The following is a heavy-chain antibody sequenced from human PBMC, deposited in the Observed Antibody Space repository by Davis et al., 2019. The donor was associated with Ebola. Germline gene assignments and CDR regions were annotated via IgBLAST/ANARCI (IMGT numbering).Heavy chain of an antibody. V-gene: IGHV3-33*01. J-gene: IGHJ6*02. D-gene: IGHD6-13*01. CDR1: GFTFSSYG. Sequence: PGGSLRLSCAASGFTFSSYGMHWVRQAPGKGLEWVAVIWYDGSNKYYADSVKGRFTISRENAKNSLYLQMNSLRAGDTAVYYCARDLAGTSPYYYYGMDVWGQGTTVTVSS. CDR2: IWYDGSNK. CDR3: ARDLAGTSPYYYYGMDV.